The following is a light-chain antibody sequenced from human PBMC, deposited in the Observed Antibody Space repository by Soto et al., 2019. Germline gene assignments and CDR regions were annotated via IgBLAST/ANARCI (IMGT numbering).Light chain of an antibody. CDR2: GAS. CDR3: QQYGSSFYT. Sequence: EIVLTQSPGTLSLSPGERATLSCRASQSVSSAYLAWYQQIPGQAPRLLIYGASSRATGIPDRFSGSGSGTEFTLTSSGLETEDCAVYYFQQYGSSFYTFGQGTKLEIK. CDR1: QSVSSAY. J-gene: IGKJ2*01. V-gene: IGKV3-20*01.